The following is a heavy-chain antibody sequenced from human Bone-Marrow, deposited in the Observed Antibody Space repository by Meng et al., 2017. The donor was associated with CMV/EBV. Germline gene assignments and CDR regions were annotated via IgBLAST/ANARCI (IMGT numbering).Heavy chain of an antibody. Sequence: QLKWVESGGCVVRPGGSLRLSCAASGFTFSEYYIGWIRWGPGTGLEWVSYISSSSSYKNYADSVKGRFTMSRDNAKNSLYLQMNCLRVEDTAVYYCAREIGGPNYFDYWGQGTLVTVSS. CDR3: AREIGGPNYFDY. CDR1: GFTFSEYY. D-gene: IGHD3-16*01. V-gene: IGHV3-11*05. CDR2: ISSSSSYK. J-gene: IGHJ4*02.